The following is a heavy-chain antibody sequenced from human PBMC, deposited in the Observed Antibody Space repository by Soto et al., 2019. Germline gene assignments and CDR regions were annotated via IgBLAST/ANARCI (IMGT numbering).Heavy chain of an antibody. Sequence: SVKVSCKASGGTFSSYAISWVRQAPGQGLEWMGGIIPIFGTANYAQKFQGRVTITADESTSTAYMELSSLRSEDTAVYYCARDTNSNYEDPAYIAYWGQGTLVTVSS. J-gene: IGHJ4*02. D-gene: IGHD4-4*01. CDR2: IIPIFGTA. V-gene: IGHV1-69*13. CDR1: GGTFSSYA. CDR3: ARDTNSNYEDPAYIAY.